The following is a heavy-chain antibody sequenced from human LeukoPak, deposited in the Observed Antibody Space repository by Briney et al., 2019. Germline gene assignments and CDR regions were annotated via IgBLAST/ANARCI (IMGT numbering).Heavy chain of an antibody. CDR2: ISSSGSTI. CDR3: AELGITMIGGV. J-gene: IGHJ6*04. D-gene: IGHD3-10*02. CDR1: EFTFSTYW. Sequence: GGSLRLSCAASEFTFSTYWMSWVRQAPGKGLEWVSYISSSGSTIYYADSVKGRFTISRDNAKNSLYLQMNSLRAEDTAVYYCAELGITMIGGVWGEGTTVTISS. V-gene: IGHV3-48*04.